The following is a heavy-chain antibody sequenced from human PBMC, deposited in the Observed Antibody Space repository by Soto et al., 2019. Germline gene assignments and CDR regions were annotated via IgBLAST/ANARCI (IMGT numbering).Heavy chain of an antibody. V-gene: IGHV3-33*06. CDR3: AKVPVGATGRFDY. Sequence: PGGSLRLSXVTSGFTFSHYAMHWLRQPPGKGLEWITIIWSDGTKQYYADSVKGRFTISRDNSKNTLYLQMNSLRAEDTALYYCAKVPVGATGRFDYWGQGTLVTVSS. CDR2: IWSDGTKQ. D-gene: IGHD1-26*01. CDR1: GFTFSHYA. J-gene: IGHJ4*02.